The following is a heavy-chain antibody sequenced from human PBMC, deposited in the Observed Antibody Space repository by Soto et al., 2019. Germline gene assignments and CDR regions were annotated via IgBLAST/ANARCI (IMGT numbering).Heavy chain of an antibody. J-gene: IGHJ3*02. CDR1: GFTFSSYA. V-gene: IGHV3-30-3*01. CDR2: ISYDGSNK. Sequence: GGSLRLSCAASGFTFSSYAMHWVRQAPGKGLEWVAVISYDGSNKYYADSVKGRFTISRDNSKNTLYLQMNSLRAEDTAVYYCARDPGTVGEGAFDIWGQGTMVTVSS. CDR3: ARDPGTVGEGAFDI. D-gene: IGHD2-21*01.